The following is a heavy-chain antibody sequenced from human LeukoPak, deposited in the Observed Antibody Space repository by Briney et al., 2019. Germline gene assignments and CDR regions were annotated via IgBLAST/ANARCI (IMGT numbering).Heavy chain of an antibody. D-gene: IGHD3-3*02. Sequence: GGSLRLSCTASGFTFSIYGMHWVRQAPGKGLEWVAVIWYDGSNKYYADSVKGRFTISRDNSKNTLYLQMNSLRAEDTAVYYCARISRTEVSDYWGQGTLVTVSS. CDR3: ARISRTEVSDY. CDR1: GFTFSIYG. J-gene: IGHJ4*02. V-gene: IGHV3-33*01. CDR2: IWYDGSNK.